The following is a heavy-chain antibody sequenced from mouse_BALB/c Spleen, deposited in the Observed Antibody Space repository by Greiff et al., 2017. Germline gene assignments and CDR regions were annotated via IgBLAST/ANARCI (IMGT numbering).Heavy chain of an antibody. Sequence: QVQLKQSGPGLVAPSQSLSITCTVSGFSLTSYDISWIRQPPGKGLEWLGVIWTGGGTNYNSAFMSRLSISKDNSKSQVFLKMNSLQTDDTAIYYCVRGAMDYWGQGTSVTVSS. CDR3: VRGAMDY. CDR2: IWTGGGT. J-gene: IGHJ4*01. CDR1: GFSLTSYD. V-gene: IGHV2-9-2*01.